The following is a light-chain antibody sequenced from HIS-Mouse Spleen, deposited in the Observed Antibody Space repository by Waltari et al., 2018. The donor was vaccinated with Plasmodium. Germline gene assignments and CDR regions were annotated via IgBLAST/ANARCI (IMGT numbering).Light chain of an antibody. J-gene: IGKJ3*01. V-gene: IGKV3-15*01. CDR2: GAS. CDR1: QSVSSN. CDR3: QQYNNRSFT. Sequence: DIVMTPSPATLSVSPGERATLSCMASQSVSSNLAWYQQKPGQAPRLLIYGASTRATGIPARFSGSGSGTEFTLTFSSLQSEDFAVYYCQQYNNRSFTFGPGTKVDIK.